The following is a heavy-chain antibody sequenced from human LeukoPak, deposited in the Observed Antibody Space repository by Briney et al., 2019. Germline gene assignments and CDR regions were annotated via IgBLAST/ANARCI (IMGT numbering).Heavy chain of an antibody. Sequence: PSETLSLTCTVSGGSITSTSHHWGWIRQPPGKGLEWIGSIYYSGTTYYNPSLKSRVTISVDTSKNQFSLKLSSVTAADTAVYYCARRPDSAGPFDYWGQGTLITVSS. CDR3: ARRPDSAGPFDY. V-gene: IGHV4-39*01. D-gene: IGHD1-14*01. CDR2: IYYSGTT. J-gene: IGHJ4*02. CDR1: GGSITSTSHH.